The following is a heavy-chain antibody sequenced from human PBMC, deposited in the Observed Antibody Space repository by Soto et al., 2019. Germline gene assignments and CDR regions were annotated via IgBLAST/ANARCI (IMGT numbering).Heavy chain of an antibody. J-gene: IGHJ5*02. CDR2: ISSSSSTI. CDR3: ARHPERIAQIGWFDP. CDR1: GFTFSSYS. D-gene: IGHD6-13*01. V-gene: IGHV3-48*01. Sequence: GGSLRLSCAASGFTFSSYSMNWVRQAPGKGLEWVSCISSSSSTIYYADSVKGRFTISRDNAKNSLYLQMNSLRAEDTALYYCARHPERIAQIGWFDPWGQGTLVTVSS.